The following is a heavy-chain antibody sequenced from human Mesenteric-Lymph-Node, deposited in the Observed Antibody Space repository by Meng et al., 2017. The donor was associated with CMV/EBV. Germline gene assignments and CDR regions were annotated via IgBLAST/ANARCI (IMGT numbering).Heavy chain of an antibody. CDR2: INPNSGVS. V-gene: IGHV1-2*02. J-gene: IGHJ5*02. D-gene: IGHD2/OR15-2a*01. CDR1: GGTFSSYT. Sequence: QVQLVQSGAEVKKPESSVKVSCKASGGTFSSYTISWVRQAPGQGLEWMGRINPNSGVSNSEQTFPGRVTMTRNTSISTAYMELGRLTSADTAVYYCARDNVNPEGFDPWGQGTLVTVSS. CDR3: ARDNVNPEGFDP.